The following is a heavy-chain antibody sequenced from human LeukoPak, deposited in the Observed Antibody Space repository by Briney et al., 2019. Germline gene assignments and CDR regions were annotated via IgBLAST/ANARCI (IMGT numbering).Heavy chain of an antibody. V-gene: IGHV4-38-2*02. Sequence: PSETLSLTCTVSGYSISSGYYWGWIRQPPGKGLEWIGSIYHGGSTYYNPSLKSRVTISVDTSKNQFSLKLSSVTAADTAVYYCARGGYYGLGNDFRFDPWGQGTLVTVSS. CDR1: GYSISSGYY. CDR2: IYHGGST. J-gene: IGHJ5*02. D-gene: IGHD3-10*01. CDR3: ARGGYYGLGNDFRFDP.